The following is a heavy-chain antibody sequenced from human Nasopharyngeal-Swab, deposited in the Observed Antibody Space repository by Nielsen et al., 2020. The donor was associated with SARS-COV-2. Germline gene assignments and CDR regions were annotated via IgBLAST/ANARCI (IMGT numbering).Heavy chain of an antibody. CDR3: ARERVVFGELSLSYFDY. D-gene: IGHD3-16*02. J-gene: IGHJ4*02. V-gene: IGHV3-48*03. CDR2: ISSSGSTI. Sequence: GGSLRLSCAASGFTFSSYEMNWVRQAPGKGLEWVSYISSSGSTIYYADSVKGRFTISRDNAKNSLYLQMNSLRAGDTAVYYCARERVVFGELSLSYFDYWGQGTLVTVSS. CDR1: GFTFSSYE.